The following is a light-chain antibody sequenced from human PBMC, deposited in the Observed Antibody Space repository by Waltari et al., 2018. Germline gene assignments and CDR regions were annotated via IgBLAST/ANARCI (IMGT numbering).Light chain of an antibody. CDR3: QNHERLPAV. J-gene: IGKJ1*01. V-gene: IGKV3-20*01. CDR2: GAS. CDR1: QSIGRY. Sequence: IVLTQSPGTLSLSPGERATLSCRASQSIGRYLTWYQQKPGQAPRLLIYGASTRAAGIPDRFSGSGSGTDFSLTISRLEPEDFAVYYCQNHERLPAVFDRGTKLEIK.